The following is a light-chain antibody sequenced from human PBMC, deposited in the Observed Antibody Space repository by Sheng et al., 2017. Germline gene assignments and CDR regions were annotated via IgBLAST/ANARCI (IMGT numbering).Light chain of an antibody. CDR1: HNIRGW. J-gene: IGKJ2*01. Sequence: DIQVTQSPSALSPSVGDTVNITCRTSHNIRGWLAWYQQRLGQVPKVLIYKMSTLKSGVPSRFSGSASGTEFTLTISSLQADDVATYYCQQYESPPYNFGQGTKLDI. CDR2: KMS. V-gene: IGKV1-5*03. CDR3: QQYESPPYN.